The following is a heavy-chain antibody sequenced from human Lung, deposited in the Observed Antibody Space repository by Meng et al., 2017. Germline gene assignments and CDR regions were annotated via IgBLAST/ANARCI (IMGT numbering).Heavy chain of an antibody. CDR2: INDSGST. V-gene: IGHV4-34*01. J-gene: IGHJ4*02. Sequence: QVHLQQGGRWLLSASVTLTLTGVGAWCVFCDYNWIWIRQPPGTGLEWIGEINDSGSTNYNPSLESRATISVDTSQNNLSLKLSSVTAADAAVYYCARGPTTMAHDFDYWGQGALVTVSS. CDR1: CVFCDYN. D-gene: IGHD4-11*01. CDR3: ARGPTTMAHDFDY.